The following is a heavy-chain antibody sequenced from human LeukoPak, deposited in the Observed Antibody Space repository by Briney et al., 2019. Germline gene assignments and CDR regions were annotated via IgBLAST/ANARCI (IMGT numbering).Heavy chain of an antibody. J-gene: IGHJ4*02. Sequence: SVKVSCKASGGTFSSYAISWVRQAPGQGLEWMGGIIPIFGTANYAQKFQGRVTITADESTSTAYMELSSLRSEDTAVYYCARSGYYDSSGYFDYWGQGTLVTVSS. CDR2: IIPIFGTA. V-gene: IGHV1-69*13. CDR3: ARSGYYDSSGYFDY. D-gene: IGHD3-22*01. CDR1: GGTFSSYA.